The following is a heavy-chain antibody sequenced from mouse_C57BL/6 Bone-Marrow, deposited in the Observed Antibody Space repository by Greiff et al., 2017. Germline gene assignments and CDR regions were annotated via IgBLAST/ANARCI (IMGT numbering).Heavy chain of an antibody. V-gene: IGHV5-6*01. Sequence: EVQLVESGGDLVKPGGSLKLSCAASGFTFSSYGMSWVRQTPDKRLEWVATISSGGSYTYYPDRVKGRFTISRDNAKNTLYLQRSSLKSEDTAMYYCARGGGYWFAYWGQGTLVTVSA. CDR1: GFTFSSYG. D-gene: IGHD1-1*02. J-gene: IGHJ3*01. CDR2: ISSGGSYT. CDR3: ARGGGYWFAY.